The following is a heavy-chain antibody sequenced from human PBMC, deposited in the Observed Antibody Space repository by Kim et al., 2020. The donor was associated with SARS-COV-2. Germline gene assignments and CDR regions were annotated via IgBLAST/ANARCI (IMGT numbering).Heavy chain of an antibody. V-gene: IGHV1-3*01. CDR3: ARGRGQWLLLGPDY. J-gene: IGHJ4*02. D-gene: IGHD5-12*01. Sequence: SQKFQGRGTITRDTSASTAYMELTSLRSEDTAVYYCARGRGQWLLLGPDYWGQGTLVTVSS.